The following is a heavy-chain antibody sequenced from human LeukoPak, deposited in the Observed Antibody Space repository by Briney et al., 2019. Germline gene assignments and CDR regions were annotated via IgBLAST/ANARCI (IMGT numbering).Heavy chain of an antibody. Sequence: SETLSLTCTLSGGSISSYYWSWIRQPAGKGLKWIGRIYTSGSTNYNPSLKSRVTMSVDTSKNQFSLKLSSLTAADTAVYYCARDGGTAVGATYFDYWGQGTLVTVSS. CDR2: IYTSGST. CDR1: GGSISSYY. J-gene: IGHJ4*02. CDR3: ARDGGTAVGATYFDY. V-gene: IGHV4-4*07. D-gene: IGHD1-26*01.